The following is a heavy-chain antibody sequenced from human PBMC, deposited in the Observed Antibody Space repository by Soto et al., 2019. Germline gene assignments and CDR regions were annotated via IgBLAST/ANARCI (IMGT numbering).Heavy chain of an antibody. CDR3: ARVDYGDYVWGIYYYYGMDV. CDR2: IKQDGSEK. Sequence: GGSLRLSCAASGFTFSSYWMSWVRQAPGKGLEWVANIKQDGSEKYYVDSVKGRFTISRDNAKNSLYLQMNSLRAEDTAVYYCARVDYGDYVWGIYYYYGMDVWGQGTTVTVSS. CDR1: GFTFSSYW. D-gene: IGHD4-17*01. V-gene: IGHV3-7*01. J-gene: IGHJ6*02.